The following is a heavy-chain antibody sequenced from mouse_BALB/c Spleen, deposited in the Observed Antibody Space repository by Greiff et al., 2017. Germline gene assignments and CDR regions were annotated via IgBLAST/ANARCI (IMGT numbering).Heavy chain of an antibody. V-gene: IGHV1-4*01. J-gene: IGHJ1*01. CDR3: ARIGGYFDV. D-gene: IGHD3-1*01. Sequence: QVHVKQSGAELARPGASVKMSCKASGYTFTSYTMHWVKQRPGQGLEWIGYINPSSGYTNYNQKFKDKATLTADKSSSTAYMQLSSLTSEDSAVYYCARIGGYFDVWGAGTTVTVSS. CDR2: INPSSGYT. CDR1: GYTFTSYT.